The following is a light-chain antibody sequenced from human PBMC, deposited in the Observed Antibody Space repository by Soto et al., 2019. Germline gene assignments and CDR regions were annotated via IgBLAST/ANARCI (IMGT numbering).Light chain of an antibody. CDR2: EDN. J-gene: IGLJ2*01. CDR3: QSYDSSNPVV. V-gene: IGLV6-57*03. CDR1: SGSIASNY. Sequence: NFMLTQPHSVSESPGKTVTISSTRSSGSIASNYVQWYQQRPGSAPTTVIYEDNQRPSGVPDRFSGSIDSSSNSASLTISGLKTEHEADYYCQSYDSSNPVVFGGGTKLTVL.